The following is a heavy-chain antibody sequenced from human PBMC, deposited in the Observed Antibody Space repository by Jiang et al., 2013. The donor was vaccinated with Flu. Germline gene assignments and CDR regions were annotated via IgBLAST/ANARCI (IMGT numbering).Heavy chain of an antibody. CDR1: GLAVNNNY. CDR3: ARDKRRYFDF. CDR2: ISSGGNT. V-gene: IGHV3-53*01. Sequence: QLVESGGGLIQPGGSLRLSCAVSGLAVNNNYMTWVRQAPGKGLEWVSFISSGGNTYYADFVEGRFTISRDNSKNTVYLQVTSLTAEDSAMYYCARDKRRYFDFWGQGTLVT. J-gene: IGHJ4*02.